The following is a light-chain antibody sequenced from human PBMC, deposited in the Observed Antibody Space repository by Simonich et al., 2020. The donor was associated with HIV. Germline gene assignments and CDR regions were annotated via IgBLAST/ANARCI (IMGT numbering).Light chain of an antibody. V-gene: IGLV2-14*03. CDR1: SRDLSFYDY. Sequence: QSALTQPASVSGSPGQSITISCTGTSRDLSFYDYVSWYQQQPGKAPKLMISDVRERPSWVSHRFSGSKSGNTASLTIHGLQAEDEADYYCSSYTTTTWLFGGGTKLTVL. CDR2: DVR. CDR3: SSYTTTTWL. J-gene: IGLJ3*02.